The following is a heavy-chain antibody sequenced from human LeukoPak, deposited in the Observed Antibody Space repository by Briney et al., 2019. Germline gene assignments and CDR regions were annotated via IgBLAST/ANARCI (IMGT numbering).Heavy chain of an antibody. V-gene: IGHV3-66*01. CDR3: ARGGPAAGRFDY. CDR2: IYSGGST. J-gene: IGHJ4*02. Sequence: GGSLRLSCAASGFTVSSNYMSWVRQAPGKGLEWVSVIYSGGSTYYADSVKGRCTISRDNSKNTLYLQMNSLRAEDTAVDYCARGGPAAGRFDYWGQGTLVTVSS. D-gene: IGHD6-13*01. CDR1: GFTVSSNY.